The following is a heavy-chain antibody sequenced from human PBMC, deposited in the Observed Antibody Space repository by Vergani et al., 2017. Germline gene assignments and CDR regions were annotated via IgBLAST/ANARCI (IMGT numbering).Heavy chain of an antibody. CDR3: ARGTRVVPAVNPGGFDP. D-gene: IGHD2-2*01. J-gene: IGHJ5*02. CDR2: ISSSSSYT. V-gene: IGHV3-11*06. CDR1: GFTFSDYY. Sequence: QVQLVESGGGLVKPGGSLRLSCAASGFTFSDYYMSWIRQAPGKGLEWVSYISSSSSYTNYADSVKGRFTISRDNAKNSLYLQMNSLRAEDTAVYYCARGTRVVPAVNPGGFDPWGQGTLVTVSS.